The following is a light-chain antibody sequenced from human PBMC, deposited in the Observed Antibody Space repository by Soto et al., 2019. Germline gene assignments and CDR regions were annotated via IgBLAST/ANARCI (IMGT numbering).Light chain of an antibody. CDR3: QQYNNWPRT. Sequence: EIVMTQSPATLSVSPGERAPLSCRASQSVSSNLAWYQQKPGQAPRLIIYGASTRATGVPARFSGSGFGTDFTLTISSLQSEDFAVYYCQQYNNWPRTLGQGTKVDIK. CDR1: QSVSSN. J-gene: IGKJ1*01. CDR2: GAS. V-gene: IGKV3-15*01.